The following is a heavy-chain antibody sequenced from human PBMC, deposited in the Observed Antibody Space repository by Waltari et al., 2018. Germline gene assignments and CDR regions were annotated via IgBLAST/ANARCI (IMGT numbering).Heavy chain of an antibody. CDR3: ARGDCGGDCYPDY. D-gene: IGHD2-21*02. CDR2: ISKSSTYT. CDR1: GFSFSGYY. V-gene: IGHV3-11*06. Sequence: QVQLVESGGGLVKPGGSLRLSCAASGFSFSGYYMTWIRQAPGKGLEWISHISKSSTYTNYADSVKGRFTISRDNAKNSLYLQMNSLRVEDTAVYYCARGDCGGDCYPDYWGQGTLVTVSS. J-gene: IGHJ4*02.